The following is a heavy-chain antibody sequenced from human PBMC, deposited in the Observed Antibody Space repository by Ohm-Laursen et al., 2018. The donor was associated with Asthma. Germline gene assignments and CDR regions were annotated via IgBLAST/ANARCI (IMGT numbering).Heavy chain of an antibody. D-gene: IGHD2-8*01. CDR1: GFNFRRYA. V-gene: IGHV3-30-3*01. CDR3: ARDVMVWYLPAFDF. J-gene: IGHJ4*02. Sequence: SLRLSCTALGFNFRRYAMHWVRQAPGKGLEWVAVGGSYYDGGHKYYAETVNGRFTVSRADSKNTLYLQMRRLRPADSAVYYCARDVMVWYLPAFDFWGQGTLVTVSS. CDR2: GGSYYDGGHK.